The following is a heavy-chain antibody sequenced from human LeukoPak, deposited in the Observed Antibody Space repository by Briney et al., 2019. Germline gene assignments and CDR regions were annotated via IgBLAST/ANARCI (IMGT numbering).Heavy chain of an antibody. CDR3: AKALTSGWYLDAFNI. D-gene: IGHD6-19*01. V-gene: IGHV3-30*18. J-gene: IGHJ3*02. Sequence: GGSLRLSCAASGFTFSSCGMHWVRQAPGKGLEWVAVISYDGSNKYYADSVKGRSTISRDNSKNTLFLEMNSLRAEDTAVYYCAKALTSGWYLDAFNIWGQGTVVTVSS. CDR2: ISYDGSNK. CDR1: GFTFSSCG.